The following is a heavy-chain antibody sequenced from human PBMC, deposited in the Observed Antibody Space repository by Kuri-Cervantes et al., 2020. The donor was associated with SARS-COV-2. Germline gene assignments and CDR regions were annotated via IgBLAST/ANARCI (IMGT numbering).Heavy chain of an antibody. J-gene: IGHJ4*02. Sequence: ETLSLTCTVSGGSISSYYWSWVRQGSGKGLEWVGRVRGKANNYATAYAASVKGRFIISRDDSKNMAYLQMNSLKTEDTAVYYCTTLIDYWGQGALVTVSS. CDR1: GGSISSYY. V-gene: IGHV3-73*01. CDR2: VRGKANNYAT. CDR3: TTLIDY.